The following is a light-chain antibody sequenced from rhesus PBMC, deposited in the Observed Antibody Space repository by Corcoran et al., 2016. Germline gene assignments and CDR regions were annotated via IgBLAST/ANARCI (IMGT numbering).Light chain of an antibody. CDR2: YAS. J-gene: IGKJ4*01. Sequence: DIQMTQSPSSLSASVGDRVTITCRASQGISSYLNWYQQKPGKDPKLLIYYASRLESGVPSRFSGSGYGTEFTLTISSLQPEDFASYYCQQHNSLPLTFGGGTKVELK. CDR3: QQHNSLPLT. V-gene: IGKV1-32*01. CDR1: QGISSY.